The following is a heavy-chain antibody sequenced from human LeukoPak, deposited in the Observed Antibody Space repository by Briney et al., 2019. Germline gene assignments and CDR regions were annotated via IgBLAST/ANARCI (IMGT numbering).Heavy chain of an antibody. V-gene: IGHV4-39*07. CDR2: IYYSGST. Sequence: SETLSLTCTVSGGSISSSSYYWGWIRQPPGKGLEWIGSIYYSGSTYYNPSLKSRVTISVDTSKNQFSLKLSSVTAADTAVYYCARDRRHTFDYWGQGTLVTVSS. CDR3: ARDRRHTFDY. CDR1: GGSISSSSYY. J-gene: IGHJ4*02.